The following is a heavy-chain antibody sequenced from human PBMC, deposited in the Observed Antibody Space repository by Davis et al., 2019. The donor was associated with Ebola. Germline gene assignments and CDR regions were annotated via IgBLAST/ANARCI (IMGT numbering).Heavy chain of an antibody. CDR2: INSSGSTI. D-gene: IGHD6-6*01. Sequence: GESLKISCAASGFTFSDYYMSWIRQAPGKGLEWVSYINSSGSTIYYADSVKGRFTISRDNAKNSLYLQMNSLRAEDTAVYYCAREYIRYSSSSQGYWGQGTLVTVPS. CDR1: GFTFSDYY. V-gene: IGHV3-11*01. J-gene: IGHJ4*02. CDR3: AREYIRYSSSSQGY.